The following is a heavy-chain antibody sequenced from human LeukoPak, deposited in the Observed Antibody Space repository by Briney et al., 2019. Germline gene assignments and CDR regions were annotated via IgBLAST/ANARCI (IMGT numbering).Heavy chain of an antibody. V-gene: IGHV3-23*01. J-gene: IGHJ4*02. CDR1: GFTFSTFA. CDR3: AKDFSVYYYDSRVLDY. CDR2: IFPSGGEI. D-gene: IGHD3-22*01. Sequence: GGSLRLSCVASGFTFSTFAMIWVRQPPGKGLEWVSSIFPSGGEIHYADSVKGRFTISRDNSKKTLYLQMNSLRPEDTAVYYCAKDFSVYYYDSRVLDYWGQGTLVTVSS.